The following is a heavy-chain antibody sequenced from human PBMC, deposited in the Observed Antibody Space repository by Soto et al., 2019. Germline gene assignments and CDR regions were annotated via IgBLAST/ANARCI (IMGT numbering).Heavy chain of an antibody. J-gene: IGHJ4*02. V-gene: IGHV4-30-2*01. CDR3: DSASSRSGWQYYFDH. Sequence: SETLSLTCAVSGGSISSGCYSWSWQRQPTGKGREGVGYIYHSGSTYYNPSLKGRITISVARSKNQFSLTLSSVTAAATSVYYFDSASSRSGWQYYFDHWGQGTLVTVSS. CDR2: IYHSGST. CDR1: GGSISSGCYS. D-gene: IGHD6-19*01.